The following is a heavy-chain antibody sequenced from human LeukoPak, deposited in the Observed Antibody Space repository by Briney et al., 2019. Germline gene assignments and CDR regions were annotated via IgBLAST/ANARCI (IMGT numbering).Heavy chain of an antibody. Sequence: GSSVKVSCKASGYTFTGYYMRWVRQAPGQGLEWMGWINPNSCGTNYAQKFQGRVTMTRDTSISTAYMELSRLRSDDTAVYYCARSLYSGYDLGYWGQGTLVTVSS. V-gene: IGHV1-2*02. CDR1: GYTFTGYY. CDR3: ARSLYSGYDLGY. D-gene: IGHD5-12*01. CDR2: INPNSCGT. J-gene: IGHJ4*02.